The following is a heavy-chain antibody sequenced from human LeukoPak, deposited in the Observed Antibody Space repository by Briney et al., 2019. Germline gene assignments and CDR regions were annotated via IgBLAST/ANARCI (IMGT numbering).Heavy chain of an antibody. D-gene: IGHD3-22*01. J-gene: IGHJ4*02. CDR3: ARTSAYYYDSSGYTDY. V-gene: IGHV3-23*01. CDR1: GFTFSSYA. Sequence: PGGSLRLSCAASGFTFSSYAMSWVRQAPGKGLEWVSAISGSGGRTYYADSVKGQFTVSIDNSKNTLYLQMNSLRAEDTAVYYCARTSAYYYDSSGYTDYWGQGTLVTVSS. CDR2: ISGSGGRT.